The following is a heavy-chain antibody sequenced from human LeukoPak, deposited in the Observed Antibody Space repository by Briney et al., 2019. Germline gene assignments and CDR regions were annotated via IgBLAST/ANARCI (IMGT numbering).Heavy chain of an antibody. CDR3: ARVMSGSGSKYFDY. Sequence: GGSLRLSCAASGFTFSSFPMQWVRQVPGKGLEYVSAISSTGETSYYASSVKDRFTISRDNSKNTLHLQMGSLRAEDTAVYYCARVMSGSGSKYFDYWGQGTLVTVSS. D-gene: IGHD3-10*01. V-gene: IGHV3-64*01. J-gene: IGHJ4*02. CDR1: GFTFSSFP. CDR2: ISSTGETS.